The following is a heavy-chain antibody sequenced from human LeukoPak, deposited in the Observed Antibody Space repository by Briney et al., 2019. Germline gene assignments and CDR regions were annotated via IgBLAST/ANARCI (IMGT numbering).Heavy chain of an antibody. CDR3: AKEFQYYYDSSGYVFDY. CDR1: GFTFSSYG. J-gene: IGHJ4*02. D-gene: IGHD3-22*01. V-gene: IGHV3-30*18. CDR2: ISYDGSDK. Sequence: GWSLRLSCAASGFTFSSYGMHWVRQAPGKGLEWVAAISYDGSDKYYEDSVKGRFTISRDNSKNTLFLQMNSLRAEDTAVYYCAKEFQYYYDSSGYVFDYWGQGTLVTVSS.